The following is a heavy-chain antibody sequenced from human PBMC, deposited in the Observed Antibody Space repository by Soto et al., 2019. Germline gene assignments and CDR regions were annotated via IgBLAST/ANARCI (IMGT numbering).Heavy chain of an antibody. CDR2: ISAYNGNT. V-gene: IGHV1-18*01. CDR3: ARFRITIFGVVIHDAFDI. D-gene: IGHD3-3*01. Sequence: GASVKVSCTASGYTFTSYGISWVRQAPGQGLEWMGWISAYNGNTNYAQKLQGRVTMTTDTSTSTAYMELRSLRSDDTAVYYCARFRITIFGVVIHDAFDIWGQGTMVTVSS. CDR1: GYTFTSYG. J-gene: IGHJ3*02.